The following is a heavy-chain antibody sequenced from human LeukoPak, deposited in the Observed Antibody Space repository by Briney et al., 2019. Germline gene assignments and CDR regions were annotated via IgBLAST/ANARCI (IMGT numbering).Heavy chain of an antibody. Sequence: ASVKVSCKPSGYTFTAYYMHLVRQAPGQGLEWMGWINPNTGDTKFAQNFQDRVTMTWDTSVSTAYMELSSLTSDDTAVYYCASKGDGFCSSSRCQGAFDYWGQGSMVTVSS. J-gene: IGHJ3*01. D-gene: IGHD2-2*01. CDR1: GYTFTAYY. V-gene: IGHV1-2*02. CDR2: INPNTGDT. CDR3: ASKGDGFCSSSRCQGAFDY.